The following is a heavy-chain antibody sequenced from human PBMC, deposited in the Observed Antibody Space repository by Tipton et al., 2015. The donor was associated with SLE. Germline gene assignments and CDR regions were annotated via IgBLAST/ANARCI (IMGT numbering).Heavy chain of an antibody. D-gene: IGHD3-16*01. V-gene: IGHV4-34*01. CDR2: IKHSGST. CDR1: GGSFSGYY. J-gene: IGHJ4*02. CDR3: ARGLVGGGVFDC. Sequence: TLSLTCAVYGGSFSGYYWSWIRQPPGKGLEWIGEIKHSGSTNYNPSLKSQVTISEDTSKNQFSLKLSSVTAADTAVYYCARGLVGGGVFDCWGQGTLVTGSS.